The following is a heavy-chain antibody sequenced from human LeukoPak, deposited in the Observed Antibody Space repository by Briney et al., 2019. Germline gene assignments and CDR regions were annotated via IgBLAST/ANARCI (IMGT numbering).Heavy chain of an antibody. CDR3: ARESTDGYNWGYYYMDV. Sequence: GGSLRLSCAASGFTVSSNYMSRVRQAPGKGLEWVSVIYSGGSTYYADSVKGRFTISRDNSKNTLYLQMNSLRAEDTAVYYCARESTDGYNWGYYYMDVWGKGTTVTVSS. D-gene: IGHD5-24*01. J-gene: IGHJ6*03. CDR1: GFTVSSNY. V-gene: IGHV3-53*01. CDR2: IYSGGST.